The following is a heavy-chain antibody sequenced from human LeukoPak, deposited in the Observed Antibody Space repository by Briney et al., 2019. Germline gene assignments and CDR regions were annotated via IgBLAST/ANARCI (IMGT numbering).Heavy chain of an antibody. CDR3: AREIIAATGGVFDP. V-gene: IGHV4-31*03. CDR1: GGSISSGGYY. Sequence: PSETLSLTCTVSGGSISSGGYYWSWIRQHPGKGLEWIGYIDYNGSTYYNPSLKSRVTISVDTSKNQFSLKLSSVTAADTAVYYCAREIIAATGGVFDPWGQGTLVTVSS. J-gene: IGHJ5*02. CDR2: IDYNGST. D-gene: IGHD6-6*01.